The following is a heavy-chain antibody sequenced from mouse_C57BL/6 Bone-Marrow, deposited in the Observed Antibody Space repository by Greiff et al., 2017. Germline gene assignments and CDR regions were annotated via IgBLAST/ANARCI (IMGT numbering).Heavy chain of an antibody. CDR1: GYTFTSYW. CDR2: IDPSDSYT. J-gene: IGHJ3*01. D-gene: IGHD1-1*01. CDR3: ARGSIYGFAY. V-gene: IGHV1-69*01. Sequence: VQLQQPGAELVMPGASVKLSCKASGYTFTSYWMHWVKQRPGQGLEWIGEIDPSDSYTNYNQKFKGKSTLTVDKSSSTAYMQLSSLTSEDSAVYYCARGSIYGFAYWGQGTLVTVSA.